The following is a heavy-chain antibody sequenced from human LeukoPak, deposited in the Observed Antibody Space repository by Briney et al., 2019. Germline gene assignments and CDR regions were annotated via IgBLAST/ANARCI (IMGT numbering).Heavy chain of an antibody. Sequence: GVSVRLSCAASGFTFSSYEMNWVRQAPGKGLEWVSYISSSGNIIYYPDSVKGRFTTSRDNAINSLYLQMNSLRAEDTAVYYCARDRGQLATDYWGQGTLVTVSS. CDR2: ISSSGNII. J-gene: IGHJ4*02. D-gene: IGHD6-6*01. CDR1: GFTFSSYE. CDR3: ARDRGQLATDY. V-gene: IGHV3-48*03.